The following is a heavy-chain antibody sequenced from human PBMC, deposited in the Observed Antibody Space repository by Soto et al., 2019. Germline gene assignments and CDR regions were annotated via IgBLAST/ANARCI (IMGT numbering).Heavy chain of an antibody. D-gene: IGHD2-15*01. CDR3: ARGSSRCSGGSCYDYFDY. V-gene: IGHV4-59*01. CDR1: GGSISSYY. Sequence: SETLSLTCTVSGGSISSYYWSWIWQPPGKGLEWIGYIYYSGSTNYNPSLKSRVTISVDTSKNQFSLKLSSVTAADTAVYYCARGSSRCSGGSCYDYFDYWGQGTLVTVSS. J-gene: IGHJ4*02. CDR2: IYYSGST.